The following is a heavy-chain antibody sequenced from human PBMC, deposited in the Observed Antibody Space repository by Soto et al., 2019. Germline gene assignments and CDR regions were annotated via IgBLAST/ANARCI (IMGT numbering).Heavy chain of an antibody. Sequence: QVQLVQSGAEVKKSGSPVKVSCTASGGTFSSYSINWVRQAPGQGLEWMGGVIPIFGKPTYAQKFQGRLTITADKSTSTAYMELTSLRYDDTAVYYCVRERSYSYARDVWGQGTTVTVSS. V-gene: IGHV1-69*06. CDR3: VRERSYSYARDV. CDR2: VIPIFGKP. J-gene: IGHJ6*02. CDR1: GGTFSSYS.